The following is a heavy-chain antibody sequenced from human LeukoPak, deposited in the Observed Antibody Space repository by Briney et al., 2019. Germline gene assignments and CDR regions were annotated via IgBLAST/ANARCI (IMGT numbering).Heavy chain of an antibody. J-gene: IGHJ4*02. V-gene: IGHV4-4*07. D-gene: IGHD1-1*01. CDR2: IYISGNT. Sequence: PSETLSLTCTVSGGXISDFYWSWIRQPAGKGLEWIGRIYISGNTNYNPSLKSRVTMSLDTSKNHFSLRLRSVTAADTAVYYCARSAGDYWGQGTLVTVSS. CDR3: ARSAGDY. CDR1: GGXISDFY.